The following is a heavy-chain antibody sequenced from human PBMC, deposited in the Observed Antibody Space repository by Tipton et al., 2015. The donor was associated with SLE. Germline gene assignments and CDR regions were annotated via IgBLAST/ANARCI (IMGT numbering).Heavy chain of an antibody. J-gene: IGHJ4*01. CDR3: AREGGSVTLAFDY. V-gene: IGHV4-34*01. CDR2: ISHSGST. CDR1: DGSFSDYF. Sequence: TLSLTCAVYDGSFSDYFWSWIRQSPDMGLEWIGIISHSGSTKYNPSLESRVSIPVDMSKNHFSLKLTSVSAADAAVYYCAREGGSVTLAFDYWGHGTLVTVSS. D-gene: IGHD3-10*01.